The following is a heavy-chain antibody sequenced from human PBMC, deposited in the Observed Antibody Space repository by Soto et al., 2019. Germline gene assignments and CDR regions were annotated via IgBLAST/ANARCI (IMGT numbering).Heavy chain of an antibody. J-gene: IGHJ4*02. CDR2: ISSSGSTI. Sequence: GGSLRLSCAASGFTFSDYYMSWIRQAPGKGLEWVSYISSSGSTIYYADSVKGRFTISRDNAKNSLYLQMNSLRAEDTAVYYCARPYISTSRSCYDYWGQGTLVTVSS. CDR3: ARPYISTSRSCYDY. D-gene: IGHD2-2*01. CDR1: GFTFSDYY. V-gene: IGHV3-11*01.